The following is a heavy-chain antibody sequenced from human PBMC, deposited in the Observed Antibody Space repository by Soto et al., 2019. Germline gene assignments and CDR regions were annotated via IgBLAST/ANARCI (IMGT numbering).Heavy chain of an antibody. CDR2: IKQDGSEK. CDR1: GFTFSSYW. CDR3: ARYGTRGDW. Sequence: PGGSLRLSCAASGFTFSSYWMSWVRQAPGKGLEWVANIKQDGSEKYYVDSVKGRFTISRDNAKDSLYLHLNSLRVGDTAVYYCARYGTRGDWWGLGTQVTVSS. D-gene: IGHD3-10*01. J-gene: IGHJ5*01. V-gene: IGHV3-7*01.